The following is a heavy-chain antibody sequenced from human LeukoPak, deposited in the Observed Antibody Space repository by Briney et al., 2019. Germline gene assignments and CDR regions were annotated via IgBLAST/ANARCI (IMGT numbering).Heavy chain of an antibody. CDR3: ARDYYDSSGYYNYYFDY. V-gene: IGHV4-59*01. CDR2: IYYSGST. CDR1: GGSISSYY. D-gene: IGHD3-22*01. J-gene: IGHJ4*02. Sequence: SETLSLTCTVSGGSISSYYWSWIRQPPGKGQEWIGYIYYSGSTNYNPSLKSRVTISVDTSKNQFSLKLGSVTAADTAVYYCARDYYDSSGYYNYYFDYWGQGTLVTVSS.